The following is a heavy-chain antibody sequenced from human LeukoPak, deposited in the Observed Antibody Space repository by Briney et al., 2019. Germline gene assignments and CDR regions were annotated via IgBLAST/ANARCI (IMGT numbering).Heavy chain of an antibody. V-gene: IGHV4-59*01. CDR3: ARHLRRVAVAGRGSNWFDP. CDR2: IYYSGST. D-gene: IGHD6-19*01. Sequence: SETLSLTCTVSGGSISSYYWSWIRRPPGKGLEWIGYIYYSGSTNYNPSLKSRVTISVDTSKNQFSLKLSSVTAADTAVYYCARHLRRVAVAGRGSNWFDPWGQGTLVTVSS. CDR1: GGSISSYY. J-gene: IGHJ5*02.